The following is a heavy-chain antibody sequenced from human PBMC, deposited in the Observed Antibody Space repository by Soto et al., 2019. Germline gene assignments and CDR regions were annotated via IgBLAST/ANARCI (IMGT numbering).Heavy chain of an antibody. CDR3: AGALGIGKESRAAGGTDY. V-gene: IGHV1-18*01. CDR2: ISAYNGNT. Sequence: ASVKVSCKASGYTFTSYGISWVRQAPGQGLERMGWISAYNGNTNYAQKLQGRVTMTTDTSTSTAYIELRSLRSDDTAVYYCAGALGIGKESRAAGGTDYWGQRTLGSVSS. D-gene: IGHD6-13*01. CDR1: GYTFTSYG. J-gene: IGHJ4*02.